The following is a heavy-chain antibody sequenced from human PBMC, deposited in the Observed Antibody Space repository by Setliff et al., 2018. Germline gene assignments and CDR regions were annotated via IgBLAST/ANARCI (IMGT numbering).Heavy chain of an antibody. CDR2: IWYDGDNK. J-gene: IGHJ6*03. CDR3: AKGGPYYYYCMDV. Sequence: GGSLRLSCVASGFTFSNHGMLWVRQAPGKGLEWVALIWYDGDNKKYADSVRGRFAVSRDNSRNTLYLEMNSLRPEDTAMYYCAKGGPYYYYCMDVWGKGTMVTVSS. CDR1: GFTFSNHG. V-gene: IGHV3-30*02.